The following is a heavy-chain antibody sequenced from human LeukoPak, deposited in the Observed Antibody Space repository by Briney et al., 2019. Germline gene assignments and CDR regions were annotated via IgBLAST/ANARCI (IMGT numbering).Heavy chain of an antibody. Sequence: GGSLRLSCAASGFTFSSYTMTWVRQAPGKGLEWVSGITSGGSKYYADSVKGRFTISRDNSKNSLYLQMNSLRTEDTAVYYCAKLPDSSGYHYFDYWGQGTLVTVSS. V-gene: IGHV3-23*01. CDR3: AKLPDSSGYHYFDY. D-gene: IGHD3-22*01. CDR1: GFTFSSYT. J-gene: IGHJ4*02. CDR2: ITSGGSK.